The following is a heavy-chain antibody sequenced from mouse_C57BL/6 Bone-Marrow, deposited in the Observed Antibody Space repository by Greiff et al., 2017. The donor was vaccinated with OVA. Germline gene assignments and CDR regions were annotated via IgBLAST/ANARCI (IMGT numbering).Heavy chain of an antibody. CDR3: ARPGDYDNYFDY. CDR2: ISSGSSTI. J-gene: IGHJ2*01. V-gene: IGHV5-17*01. Sequence: EVQRVESGGGLVKPGGSLKLSCAASGFTFSDYGMHWVRQAPEKGLEWVAYISSGSSTIYYADTVKGRFTISRDNAKNTLFLQMTSLRSEDTAMYYCARPGDYDNYFDYWGQGTTLTVSS. CDR1: GFTFSDYG. D-gene: IGHD2-4*01.